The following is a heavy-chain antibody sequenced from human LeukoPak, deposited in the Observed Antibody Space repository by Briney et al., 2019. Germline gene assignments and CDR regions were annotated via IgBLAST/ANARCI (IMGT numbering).Heavy chain of an antibody. J-gene: IGHJ6*03. Sequence: ASVKVSCKASGYTFTSYDINWVRQATGQGLEWMGWMNPNSGNTGYAQKFQGRVTITRNTSISTAYMELSSLRSEDTAVYYCARSPAIVRGVRYYYMDVWGKGTTVTVSS. D-gene: IGHD3-10*01. CDR2: MNPNSGNT. CDR3: ARSPAIVRGVRYYYMDV. CDR1: GYTFTSYD. V-gene: IGHV1-8*03.